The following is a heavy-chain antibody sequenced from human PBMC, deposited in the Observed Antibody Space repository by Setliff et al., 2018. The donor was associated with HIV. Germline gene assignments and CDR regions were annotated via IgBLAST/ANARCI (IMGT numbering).Heavy chain of an antibody. V-gene: IGHV4-30-4*08. D-gene: IGHD1-1*01. J-gene: IGHJ4*02. CDR3: ARAPPGIQLLTTTNGPYYFDF. CDR1: GDSISSGDYY. Sequence: NPSETLSLTCAVSGDSISSGDYYWTWIRQPPGKGLEWIGYVYDSGITYYNPSLKSRVTISGDTSKNQFSLKLRSVTAADTAVYYCARAPPGIQLLTTTNGPYYFDFWGQGLLVTVSS. CDR2: VYDSGIT.